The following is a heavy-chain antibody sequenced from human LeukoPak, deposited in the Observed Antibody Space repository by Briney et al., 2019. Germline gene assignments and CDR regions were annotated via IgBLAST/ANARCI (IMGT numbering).Heavy chain of an antibody. D-gene: IGHD3-22*01. CDR1: GYTFTSYG. J-gene: IGHJ5*02. Sequence: ASVKVSCKASGYTFTSYGISWVRQAPGQGLEWMGWINPYSGDTNYAQKFQGRVTMTRHTSFSTVYVELSRLISDDTAVYYCAREERRRNMIGVVITRPYNWFDPWGQGTLVTVSS. V-gene: IGHV1-2*02. CDR2: INPYSGDT. CDR3: AREERRRNMIGVVITRPYNWFDP.